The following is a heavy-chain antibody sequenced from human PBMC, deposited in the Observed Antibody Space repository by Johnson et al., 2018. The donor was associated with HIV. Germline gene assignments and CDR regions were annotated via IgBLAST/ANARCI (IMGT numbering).Heavy chain of an antibody. CDR2: IKSKTDGGTT. CDR3: TTDLAAVGSGAFDI. J-gene: IGHJ3*02. D-gene: IGHD6-13*01. V-gene: IGHV3-15*01. Sequence: VQLVESGGGWVKPGGSLRLSCAASGFTFSDAWMSWVRQAPGKGLEWVGRIKSKTDGGTTDYAAPVKGRFTISRDDSESTLYVQMNSLKTEDTAVYYCTTDLAAVGSGAFDIWGQGTMVTVSS. CDR1: GFTFSDAW.